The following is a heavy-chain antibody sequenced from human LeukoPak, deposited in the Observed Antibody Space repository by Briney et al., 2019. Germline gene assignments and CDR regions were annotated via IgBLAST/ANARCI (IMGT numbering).Heavy chain of an antibody. Sequence: GGALRLSCAASGFTVSSNYMSWVRHAPGKGLEWVSVIYSGGSIYYADSVKGRFTIARDNSKNTLYLQTNSLRAEDTAVYYCARARYSGSYGAFDIWGQGTMVTVSS. J-gene: IGHJ3*02. CDR1: GFTVSSNY. CDR2: IYSGGSI. CDR3: ARARYSGSYGAFDI. D-gene: IGHD1-26*01. V-gene: IGHV3-66*01.